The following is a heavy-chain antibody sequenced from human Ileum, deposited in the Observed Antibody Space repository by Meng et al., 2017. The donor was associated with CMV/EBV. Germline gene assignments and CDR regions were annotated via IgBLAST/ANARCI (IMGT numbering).Heavy chain of an antibody. V-gene: IGHV3-7*01. D-gene: IGHD6-19*01. CDR3: ATGKAVAGRSYYYFGMDV. J-gene: IGHJ6*02. Sequence: GGSLRLFCVASDFPGFSFSDYWMSWVRQAPGKGLEWVANIKQDGSEKYYVDSVKGRFTISRDNAKNSLYLQMDSLRADDTALYYCATGKAVAGRSYYYFGMDVWGQGTMVTVSS. CDR2: IKQDGSEK. CDR1: GFSFSDYW.